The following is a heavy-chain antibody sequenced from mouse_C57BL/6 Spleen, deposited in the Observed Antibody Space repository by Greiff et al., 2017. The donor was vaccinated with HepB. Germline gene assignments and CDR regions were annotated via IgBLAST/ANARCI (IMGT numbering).Heavy chain of an antibody. D-gene: IGHD2-3*01. CDR1: GYTFTDYY. V-gene: IGHV1-26*01. CDR2: INPNNGGT. J-gene: IGHJ4*01. Sequence: EVQLQQSGPELVKPGASVKISCKASGYTFTDYYMNWVKQSHGKSLEWIGDINPNNGGTSYNQKFKGKATLTVDKSSSTAYMELRSLTSEDSAVYYCARWADGYRGIYAMDYWGQGTSVTVSS. CDR3: ARWADGYRGIYAMDY.